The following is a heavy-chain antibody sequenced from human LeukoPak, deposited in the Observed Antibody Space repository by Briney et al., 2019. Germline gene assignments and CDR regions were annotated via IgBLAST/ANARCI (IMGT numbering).Heavy chain of an antibody. Sequence: GGSLRLSCVAPAFSFSDSIMNWVRRAPGKGLEWLSSIGSNSRHMNYADSAKGRFTISRDNAKNSLYLQMNSLRAEDTAVYYCARGIVPAAFDIWGQGTMVTVSS. CDR2: IGSNSRHM. V-gene: IGHV3-21*01. D-gene: IGHD2-2*01. CDR3: ARGIVPAAFDI. J-gene: IGHJ3*02. CDR1: AFSFSDSI.